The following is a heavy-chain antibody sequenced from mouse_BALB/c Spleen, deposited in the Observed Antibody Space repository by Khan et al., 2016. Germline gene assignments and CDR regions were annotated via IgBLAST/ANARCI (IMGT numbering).Heavy chain of an antibody. Sequence: QVTLKESGPGILQPSQTLSLTCSFSGFSLSTSGMSVGWIRQPSGKGLEWLAHIWWNDDKYYNPALKSRLTISKDTSNNQVFLKIASLVTADTSTYYCARPYDGYDRPWFAYWGQGTLVTVSA. V-gene: IGHV8-8*01. CDR3: ARPYDGYDRPWFAY. CDR1: GFSLSTSGMS. CDR2: IWWNDDK. D-gene: IGHD2-3*01. J-gene: IGHJ3*01.